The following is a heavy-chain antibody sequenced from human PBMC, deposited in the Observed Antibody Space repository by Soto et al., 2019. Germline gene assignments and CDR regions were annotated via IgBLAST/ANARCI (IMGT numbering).Heavy chain of an antibody. CDR2: ISFDGVLK. CDR3: SIEADQRVSWSYDN. Sequence: EGSLRLSCAASGFTFSSYGMHWVRQAPGKGLEWVAVISFDGVLKYYADSVKGRFTISRDNSKNTLFLQMNSLTAEDMAVYYCSIEADQRVSWSYDNRGQGSLVTVSS. D-gene: IGHD3-10*01. CDR1: GFTFSSYG. J-gene: IGHJ4*02. V-gene: IGHV3-30*03.